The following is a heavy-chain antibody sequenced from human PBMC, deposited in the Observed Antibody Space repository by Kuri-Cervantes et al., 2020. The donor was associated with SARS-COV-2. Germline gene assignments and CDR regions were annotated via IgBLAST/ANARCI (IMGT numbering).Heavy chain of an antibody. Sequence: GESLKISCAASGFTVSSNYMSWVRQAPGKGLEWVSVIYSGGSTYYADSVEGRFTISRDNSKNTLYLQTNSLRAEDTAVYYCAKDCDVWGKGTTVTVSS. CDR1: GFTVSSNY. CDR3: AKDCDV. V-gene: IGHV3-53*01. CDR2: IYSGGST. J-gene: IGHJ6*04.